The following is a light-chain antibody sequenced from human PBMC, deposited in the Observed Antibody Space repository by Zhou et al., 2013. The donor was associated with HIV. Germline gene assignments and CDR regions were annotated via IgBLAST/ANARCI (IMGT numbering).Light chain of an antibody. Sequence: DIQMTQSPSFLSASVGDRVTITCRASQSISSYLNWYQQKPGEAPKLLITDASSLETGVPLRFSGSGSGTHFAFTISSLQPEDIATYYCQHYDTVPYTFGRGDQGGDQT. CDR2: DAS. V-gene: IGKV1-33*01. CDR3: QHYDTVPYT. CDR1: QSISSY. J-gene: IGKJ2*01.